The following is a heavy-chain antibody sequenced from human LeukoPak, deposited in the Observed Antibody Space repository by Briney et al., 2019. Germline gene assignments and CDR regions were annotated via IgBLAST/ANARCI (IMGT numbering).Heavy chain of an antibody. D-gene: IGHD3-9*01. Sequence: SETLSLTCTVSGGSISSSSYYWGWIRQPPGKGLEWIGSIYYSGSTYYNPSLKSRVTISVDTSKNQFSLKLSSVTAADTAVYYCARHIWSGYFDWHHAFDIWGQGTMVTVSS. J-gene: IGHJ3*02. CDR3: ARHIWSGYFDWHHAFDI. V-gene: IGHV4-39*01. CDR2: IYYSGST. CDR1: GGSISSSSYY.